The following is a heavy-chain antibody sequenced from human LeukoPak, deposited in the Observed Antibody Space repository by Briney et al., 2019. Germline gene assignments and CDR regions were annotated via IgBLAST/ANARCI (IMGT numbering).Heavy chain of an antibody. D-gene: IGHD6-13*01. Sequence: SVNVSCTPSERTFTTYATSWVRQAPGQRLEWMGRTIPILGIANYAQKFQGRVTITADKSTSTAYMELSSLRSEDTAVYYCARADRAAAADYWGQGTLVTVSS. V-gene: IGHV1-69*04. J-gene: IGHJ4*02. CDR1: ERTFTTYA. CDR2: TIPILGIA. CDR3: ARADRAAAADY.